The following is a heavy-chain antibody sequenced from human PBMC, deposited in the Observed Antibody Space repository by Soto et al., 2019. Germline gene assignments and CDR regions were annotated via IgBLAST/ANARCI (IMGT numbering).Heavy chain of an antibody. V-gene: IGHV3-7*01. CDR1: GFTFSYYW. Sequence: GGSLRLSCAVSGFTFSYYWMSWVRQAPGKGLEWVANIRQDGSEKYYVDSVKGRFTISRDNSKDTLYLQMTSLSPEDTAVYYCVKQSGSGSYSNVGSGGPFDYWGQGALVTVSS. J-gene: IGHJ4*02. CDR3: VKQSGSGSYSNVGSGGPFDY. D-gene: IGHD3-10*01. CDR2: IRQDGSEK.